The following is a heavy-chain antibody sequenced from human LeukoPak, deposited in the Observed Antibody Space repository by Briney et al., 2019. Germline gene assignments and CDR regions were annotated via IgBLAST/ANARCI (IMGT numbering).Heavy chain of an antibody. CDR2: IYYTGST. CDR1: GGSISTYY. V-gene: IGHV4-59*01. J-gene: IGHJ4*02. D-gene: IGHD3-22*01. CDR3: ARGRGDSRGTSFDY. Sequence: PSETLSLTCTVSGGSISTYYWSWIRQSPGKGLEWIGYIYYTGSTTYNPSLRSRVAISIDTSKNQFSLRLNSVTAADTAVYYCARGRGDSRGTSFDYWGQGTLVTVSS.